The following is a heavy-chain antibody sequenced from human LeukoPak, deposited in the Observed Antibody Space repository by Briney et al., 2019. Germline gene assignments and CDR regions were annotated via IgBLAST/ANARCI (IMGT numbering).Heavy chain of an antibody. D-gene: IGHD3-22*01. Sequence: SGTLSLTCAVYGGCFSGYYWSWIRQPPGMGLELIGEINHSGSTNYNPSLKSLVTISVDTSKIQFSLKLSSVTAADTAVYYCARGPPLGDYDSSGYPNGDPDYWGQGTLVTVSS. CDR2: INHSGST. J-gene: IGHJ4*02. CDR3: ARGPPLGDYDSSGYPNGDPDY. V-gene: IGHV4-34*01. CDR1: GGCFSGYY.